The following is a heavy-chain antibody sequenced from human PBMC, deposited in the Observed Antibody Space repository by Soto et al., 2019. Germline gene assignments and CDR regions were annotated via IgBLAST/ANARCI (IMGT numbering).Heavy chain of an antibody. CDR2: INPSDGST. CDR3: GREKGYYGSGSYYRAYYYYGMDV. CDR1: GYTFTGYY. V-gene: IGHV1-46*01. Sequence: ASVKVSCKASGYTFTGYYMHWVRQAPGQGLEWMGVINPSDGSTAFAQNFQGRITMTRDTSTSTAYMELRSPRSDDTAVYYCGREKGYYGSGSYYRAYYYYGMDVWGQGTTVTVSS. D-gene: IGHD3-10*01. J-gene: IGHJ6*02.